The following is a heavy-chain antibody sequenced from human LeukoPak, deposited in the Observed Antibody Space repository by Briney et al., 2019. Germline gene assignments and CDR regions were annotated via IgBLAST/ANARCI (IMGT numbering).Heavy chain of an antibody. D-gene: IGHD6-13*01. CDR1: GGSFSGYY. CDR3: ARSKQQPHYFDY. V-gene: IGHV4-34*01. Sequence: PSETLSLTCAVYGGSFSGYYWSWIRQPPGKGLEWIGEINHSGGTNYNPSLKSRVTISVDTSKNQFSLKLSSVTAADTAVYYCARSKQQPHYFDYWGQGTLVTVSS. CDR2: INHSGGT. J-gene: IGHJ4*02.